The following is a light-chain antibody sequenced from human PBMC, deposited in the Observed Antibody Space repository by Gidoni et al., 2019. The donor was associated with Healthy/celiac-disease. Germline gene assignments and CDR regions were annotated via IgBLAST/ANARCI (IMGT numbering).Light chain of an antibody. CDR3: AAWDDSLSGRGV. Sequence: QSVLTQPPSASGTPRQKVTISCSGSSSNIGSNYVYWYQQLPGTAPKLLIYRNKQRPSGVPDRFSGSKSGTSASLAISGLRSEDEAEYYCAAWDDSLSGRGVFGTGTKVTVL. CDR2: RNK. CDR1: SSNIGSNY. V-gene: IGLV1-47*01. J-gene: IGLJ1*01.